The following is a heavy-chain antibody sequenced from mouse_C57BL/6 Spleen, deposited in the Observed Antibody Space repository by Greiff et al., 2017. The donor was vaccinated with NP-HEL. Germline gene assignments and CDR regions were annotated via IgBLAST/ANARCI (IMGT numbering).Heavy chain of an antibody. CDR2: INPNNGGT. D-gene: IGHD2-10*01. CDR3: ARGGPYYDYFDY. CDR1: GYTFTDYY. V-gene: IGHV1-26*01. Sequence: EVQLQQSGPELVKPGASVKISCKASGYTFTDYYMNWVKQSHGKSLEWIGDINPNNGGTSYNQKFKGKATLTVDKSSSTAYMELRSLTSEDSAVYYCARGGPYYDYFDYWGQGTTLTVSS. J-gene: IGHJ2*01.